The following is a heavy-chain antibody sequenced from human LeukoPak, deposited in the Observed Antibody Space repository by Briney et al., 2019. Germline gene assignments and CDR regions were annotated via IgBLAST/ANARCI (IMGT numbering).Heavy chain of an antibody. CDR1: GYSISNGYY. J-gene: IGHJ4*02. V-gene: IGHV4-38-2*02. D-gene: IGHD3-3*01. CDR3: ARDETYSDVWSGSAGGGKGNYLDY. Sequence: SETLSLTCTVSGYSISNGYYWGWMGQPPGKGLEWIGSIYHSGRTHYNPSLKSRVIISVDTSKNYFSLKLSSVTAADTAMYYCARDETYSDVWSGSAGGGKGNYLDYWGQGILVTVSS. CDR2: IYHSGRT.